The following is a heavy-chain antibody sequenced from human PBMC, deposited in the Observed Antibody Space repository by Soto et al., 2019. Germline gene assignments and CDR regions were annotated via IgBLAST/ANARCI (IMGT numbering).Heavy chain of an antibody. CDR3: RLYYDSSGYYSGRYYPFDY. D-gene: IGHD3-22*01. CDR2: ISGSGGST. Sequence: PGGSLRLSCAASGYTFSSYSMSWVRQAPGKGLEWVSAISGSGGSTYYADSVKGRFTISRDNSKNTLYLQMNSLRAEDTAVYYCRLYYDSSGYYSGRYYPFDYWGQGTLVTVSS. CDR1: GYTFSSYS. J-gene: IGHJ4*02. V-gene: IGHV3-23*01.